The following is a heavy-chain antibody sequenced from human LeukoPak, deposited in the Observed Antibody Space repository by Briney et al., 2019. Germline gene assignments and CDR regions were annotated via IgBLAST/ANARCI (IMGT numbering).Heavy chain of an antibody. CDR1: GFTFSSYA. D-gene: IGHD6-19*01. CDR2: ISYDGSNK. J-gene: IGHJ4*02. CDR3: ARAEQWLVPLDY. V-gene: IGHV3-30-3*01. Sequence: GGSLRLSCAASGFTFSSYAMHWVRQAPGKGLEWVAVISYDGSNKYYADSVKGRFTISRDNSKNTLYLQMNSLRAEDTAVYYCARAEQWLVPLDYWGQGTVVTVSS.